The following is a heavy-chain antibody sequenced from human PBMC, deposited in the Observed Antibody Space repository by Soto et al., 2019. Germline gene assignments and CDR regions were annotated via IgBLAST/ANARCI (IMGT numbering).Heavy chain of an antibody. J-gene: IGHJ5*02. V-gene: IGHV3-33*01. Sequence: QVQLVESGGGVVQPGRSLKLSCAASGFTFSHYGMHWVRQAPGRGLEWVAVIFYDGSRKEYAASLKGRFSISRDNSKNTLYLQMNSLRVEDTAMYYWVREESDNDGNWCDLWGQGTLVTVSA. CDR2: IFYDGSRK. CDR1: GFTFSHYG. D-gene: IGHD5-12*01. CDR3: VREESDNDGNWCDL.